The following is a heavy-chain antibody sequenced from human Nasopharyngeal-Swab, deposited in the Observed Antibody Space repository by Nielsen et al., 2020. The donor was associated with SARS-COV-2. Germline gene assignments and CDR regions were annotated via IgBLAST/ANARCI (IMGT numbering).Heavy chain of an antibody. CDR3: AAAPSGDYGGY. D-gene: IGHD4-23*01. V-gene: IGHV3-33*01. Sequence: GESLKISCAASGFTFSNYGMHWVRQAPGKGLEWVAVIWYDGSNKYYADSVKGRFTISRDNSKNTVYLQMSSLRGEDTAAYYCAAAPSGDYGGYWGQGTLVTVSS. CDR1: GFTFSNYG. J-gene: IGHJ4*02. CDR2: IWYDGSNK.